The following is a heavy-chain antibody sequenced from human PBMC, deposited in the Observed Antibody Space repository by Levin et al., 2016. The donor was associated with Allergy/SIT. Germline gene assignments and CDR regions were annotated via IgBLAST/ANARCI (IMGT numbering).Heavy chain of an antibody. CDR3: TTDTVGATTAFDI. CDR2: IKSKTDGGTT. Sequence: WIRQPPGKGLEWVGRIKSKTDGGTTDYAAPVKGRFTISRDDSKNTLYLQMNSLKTEDTAVYYCTTDTVGATTAFDIWGQGTMVTVSS. J-gene: IGHJ3*02. V-gene: IGHV3-15*01. D-gene: IGHD1-26*01.